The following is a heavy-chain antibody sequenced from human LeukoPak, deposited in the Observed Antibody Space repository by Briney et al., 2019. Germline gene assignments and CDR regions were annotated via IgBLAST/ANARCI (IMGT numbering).Heavy chain of an antibody. CDR1: GGTFNSYA. D-gene: IGHD3-16*01. Sequence: SVKLSCKASGGTFNSYAISWVRQAPGQGLEWMGGIIPIFGTTNNARKSRGRVTLTADKSTRTAYMGLSSLRSEDTAVYYCARDNDSRDPPHFDYWGQGTLVTVSS. V-gene: IGHV1-69*06. CDR3: ARDNDSRDPPHFDY. J-gene: IGHJ4*02. CDR2: IIPIFGTT.